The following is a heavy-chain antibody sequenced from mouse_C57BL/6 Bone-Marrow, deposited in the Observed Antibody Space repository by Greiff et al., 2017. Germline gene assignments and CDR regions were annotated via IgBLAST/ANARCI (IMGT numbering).Heavy chain of an antibody. CDR1: GYTFTSYG. Sequence: QVQLQQSGAELARPGASVKLSCKASGYTFTSYGISWVKQRTGQGLEWIGEIYPRSGNTYYNEKFKGKATLTADKSSSTAYMELRSLTSEDSAVYFCAREGAFITTVVSPFDYWGQGTTRTVSS. D-gene: IGHD1-1*01. CDR3: AREGAFITTVVSPFDY. J-gene: IGHJ2*01. CDR2: IYPRSGNT. V-gene: IGHV1-81*01.